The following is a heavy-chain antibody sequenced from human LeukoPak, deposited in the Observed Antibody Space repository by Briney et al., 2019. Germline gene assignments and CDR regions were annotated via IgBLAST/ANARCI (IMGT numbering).Heavy chain of an antibody. Sequence: ASVKVSCKASGYTFTNYGISWVRPAPGQGLEWMGWISAYNGNTNYAQRLQGRVTMTTDTSTSTAYMELRSLRSDDTAVYYCARSYYYDSCGYYPPDYWGQGTLVTVSS. J-gene: IGHJ4*02. CDR2: ISAYNGNT. D-gene: IGHD3-22*01. CDR1: GYTFTNYG. CDR3: ARSYYYDSCGYYPPDY. V-gene: IGHV1-18*01.